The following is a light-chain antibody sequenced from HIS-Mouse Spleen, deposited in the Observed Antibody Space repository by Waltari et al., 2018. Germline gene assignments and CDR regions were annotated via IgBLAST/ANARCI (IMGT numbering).Light chain of an antibody. J-gene: IGLJ3*02. CDR3: SSYTSSSYWV. CDR2: DVS. Sequence: QSALTQPASVSGSPGQPITISCTGTSSDDGGSNYVSWYQQHPGKTPKLMIYDVSNRPSGVSNRFSGSKSGNTASLTISGLQAEDEADYYCSSYTSSSYWVFGGGTKLTVL. CDR1: SSDDGGSNY. V-gene: IGLV2-14*03.